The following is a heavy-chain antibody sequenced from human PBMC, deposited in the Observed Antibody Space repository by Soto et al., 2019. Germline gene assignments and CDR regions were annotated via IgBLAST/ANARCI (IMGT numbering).Heavy chain of an antibody. CDR3: ARARPRWRYFGY. CDR2: IFYSGTT. CDR1: GDSISSGGYF. V-gene: IGHV4-31*03. J-gene: IGHJ4*02. Sequence: FTCTVSGDSISSGGYFWNWIRHHPGKGLEWIGYIFYSGTTFYNPSLKSRLSLSVDTSNNQFSLNLTSVTAADTAVYFCARARPRWRYFGYWGQGDLVTVSS. D-gene: IGHD4-17*01.